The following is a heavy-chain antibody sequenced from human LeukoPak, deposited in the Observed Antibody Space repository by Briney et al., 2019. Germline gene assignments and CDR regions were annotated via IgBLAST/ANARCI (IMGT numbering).Heavy chain of an antibody. CDR1: GFSFSTFG. D-gene: IGHD3-16*01. J-gene: IGHJ4*02. V-gene: IGHV3-33*08. Sequence: GGSLRLSCAASGFSFSTFGMHWARRAPGKGLEWVAVIWNDGSKKFYAESVKGRFTISRDNSQNPRYLQMSRLRAEDTAVYYCGRDSLGGDYWGQGTLVTVSS. CDR2: IWNDGSKK. CDR3: GRDSLGGDY.